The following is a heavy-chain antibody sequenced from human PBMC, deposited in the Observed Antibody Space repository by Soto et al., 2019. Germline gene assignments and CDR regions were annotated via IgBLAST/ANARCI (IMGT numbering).Heavy chain of an antibody. CDR3: ARDSGDHFDY. CDR2: ISPYSGNT. Sequence: QVQLVQSGPEVKRPGASLTVSCKASGYTSTDYGFNWIRQAPGQGLEWMGWISPYSGNTNYAKRFQGRLTLTTGISPTTAWLELRSLRSDDTAVYYCARDSGDHFDYWGQGTLVTVSS. V-gene: IGHV1-18*01. D-gene: IGHD7-27*01. J-gene: IGHJ4*02. CDR1: GYTSTDYG.